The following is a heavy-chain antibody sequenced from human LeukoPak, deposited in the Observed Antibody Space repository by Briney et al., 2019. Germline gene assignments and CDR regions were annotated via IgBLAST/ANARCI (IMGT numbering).Heavy chain of an antibody. CDR2: ITHSGST. Sequence: SETLSLTCAVYGGPFSGYYWSWIRQPPGKGLEWSGEITHSGSTDYNTSLKSRVTISVDTSKKQFSLKLSSVTAADTAVYYCAKHDDGGNGWKERIDYFDYWGQGTLVTVSS. CDR1: GGPFSGYY. V-gene: IGHV4-34*01. CDR3: AKHDDGGNGWKERIDYFDY. J-gene: IGHJ4*02. D-gene: IGHD4-23*01.